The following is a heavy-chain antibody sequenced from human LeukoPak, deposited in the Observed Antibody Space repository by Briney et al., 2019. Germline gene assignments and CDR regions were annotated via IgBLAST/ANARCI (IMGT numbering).Heavy chain of an antibody. Sequence: SETLSLTCSVSGVSVNSRSFYWNWVRQPPGKGLEWIGSVYSSGNVYQSPSLQSRAAISVDASNNSFSLTLKSVTAADTAVYFCVRGAMVSKPGDFWGQGTLVIVSP. D-gene: IGHD1-14*01. V-gene: IGHV4-39*01. J-gene: IGHJ4*02. CDR3: VRGAMVSKPGDF. CDR2: VYSSGNV. CDR1: GVSVNSRSFY.